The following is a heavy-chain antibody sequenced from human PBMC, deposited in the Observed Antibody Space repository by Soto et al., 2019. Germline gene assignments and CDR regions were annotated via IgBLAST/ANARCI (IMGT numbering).Heavy chain of an antibody. CDR2: ISYDGSNK. J-gene: IGHJ6*02. CDR1: GFTFSSYG. Sequence: GGSLRLSCAASGFTFSSYGMHWVRQAPGKGLEWVATISYDGSNKYYGDSVKGRFTISRDNSKNTLYLQMNSLRAEDTAVYYCAKDKGRSLAGGMDVWGQGTTVTVSS. D-gene: IGHD6-19*01. CDR3: AKDKGRSLAGGMDV. V-gene: IGHV3-30*18.